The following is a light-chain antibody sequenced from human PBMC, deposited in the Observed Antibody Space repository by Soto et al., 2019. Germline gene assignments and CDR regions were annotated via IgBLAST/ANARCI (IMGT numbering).Light chain of an antibody. CDR2: GAS. CDR3: QQYGSSGT. CDR1: QSVSNNY. V-gene: IGKV3-20*01. J-gene: IGKJ1*01. Sequence: EIVVTQSPCTLSLSPWERATLSCRASQSVSNNYLAWYQQKPGQAPRLLIYGASNRATGIPDRFSGSGSGTDFTLTISRLEPEDFAVYYCQQYGSSGTFGQ.